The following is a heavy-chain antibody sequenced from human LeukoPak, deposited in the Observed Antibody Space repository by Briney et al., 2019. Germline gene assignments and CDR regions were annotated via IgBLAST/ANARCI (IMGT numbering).Heavy chain of an antibody. CDR1: GFTFSSYS. D-gene: IGHD6-19*01. J-gene: IGHJ4*02. Sequence: GGSLRLSCAASGFTFSSYSMNWVRQAPGMGLEWVSSISSSSSYIYYADSVKGRFTISRDNAKNSLYLQMNSLRAEDTAVYYCARDGETGIAVAGGFDYWGQGTLVTVSS. V-gene: IGHV3-21*01. CDR3: ARDGETGIAVAGGFDY. CDR2: ISSSSSYI.